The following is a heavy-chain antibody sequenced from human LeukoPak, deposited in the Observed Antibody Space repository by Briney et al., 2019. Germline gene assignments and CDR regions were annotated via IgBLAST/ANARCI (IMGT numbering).Heavy chain of an antibody. CDR1: GYSISSVYY. Sequence: PSETLSLTCSVSGYSISSVYYWGWSRHPPGKGLEWIGSIYHSGSTYYNPSLKSRVTISVDTSKNQFSLKLSSVTAADTAVYYCARQRGLEGFDYWGQGTLVTVSS. CDR2: IYHSGST. D-gene: IGHD1-1*01. V-gene: IGHV4-38-2*01. J-gene: IGHJ4*02. CDR3: ARQRGLEGFDY.